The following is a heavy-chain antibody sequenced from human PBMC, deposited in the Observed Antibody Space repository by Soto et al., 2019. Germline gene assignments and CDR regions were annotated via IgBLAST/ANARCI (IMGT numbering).Heavy chain of an antibody. CDR2: ISYDGSNK. D-gene: IGHD1-26*01. V-gene: IGHV3-30-3*01. CDR3: ARDRSRSFDY. J-gene: IGHJ4*02. Sequence: ESGGGVVQPGRSLRLSCAASGFTFSSYAMHWVRQAPGKGLEWVAVISYDGSNKYYADSVKGRFTISRDNSKNTLYLQMNSLRAEDTAVYYCARDRSRSFDYWGQGTLVTVSS. CDR1: GFTFSSYA.